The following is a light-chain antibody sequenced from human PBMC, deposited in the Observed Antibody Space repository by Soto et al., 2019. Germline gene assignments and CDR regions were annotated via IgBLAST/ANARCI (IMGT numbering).Light chain of an antibody. CDR3: QQYSASPRT. CDR1: ESVSSSY. CDR2: GAS. V-gene: IGKV3-20*01. Sequence: EIVLTQFPGTLSLSPGERASLSCRASESVSSSYLAWYQQRPGQPPRLLIYGASSRATGIPDRFSGSGSGTDFTLSISRLEPEDFAMYYCQQYSASPRTFGQGTKLEMK. J-gene: IGKJ2*01.